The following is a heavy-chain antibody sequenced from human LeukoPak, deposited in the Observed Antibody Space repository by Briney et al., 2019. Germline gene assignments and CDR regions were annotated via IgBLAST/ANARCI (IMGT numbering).Heavy chain of an antibody. J-gene: IGHJ4*02. CDR2: ISYDGSNK. CDR3: ARPIHVGGYDFRGYFDY. D-gene: IGHD5-12*01. CDR1: GFTFSSYA. Sequence: PGGSLRLSCAASGFTFSSYAMHWVRQAPGKGLEWVAVISYDGSNKYYADSVKGRFTISRDNSKNTLYPQMNSLRAEDTAVYYCARPIHVGGYDFRGYFDYWGQGTLVTVSS. V-gene: IGHV3-30-3*01.